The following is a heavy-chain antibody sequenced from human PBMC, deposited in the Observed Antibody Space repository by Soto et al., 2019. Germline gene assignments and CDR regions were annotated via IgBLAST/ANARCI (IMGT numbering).Heavy chain of an antibody. Sequence: ASVKVSCKASGYTFTSYGISWVRQAPGQGLEWMGWISAYNGNTNYAQKLQGRVTMTTDTATSTAYMELRSLRSDDMAVYYCERDKRHWQQLGSDYWVHGSMVTVSS. D-gene: IGHD6-13*01. CDR1: GYTFTSYG. CDR2: ISAYNGNT. J-gene: IGHJ4*01. V-gene: IGHV1-18*03. CDR3: ERDKRHWQQLGSDY.